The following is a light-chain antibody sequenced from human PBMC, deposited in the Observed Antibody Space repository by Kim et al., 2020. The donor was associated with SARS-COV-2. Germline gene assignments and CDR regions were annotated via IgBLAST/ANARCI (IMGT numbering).Light chain of an antibody. CDR1: QSVSSN. J-gene: IGKJ1*01. V-gene: IGKV3-15*01. CDR3: QQYNNWWT. CDR2: DAS. Sequence: SVSPGARATLSCRASQSVSSNLAWYQQKPGQTPRLLIYDASTRATGIPVRFSGSGSGTEFTLTISSLQSEDFAVYYCQQYNNWWTFGQGTKVDIK.